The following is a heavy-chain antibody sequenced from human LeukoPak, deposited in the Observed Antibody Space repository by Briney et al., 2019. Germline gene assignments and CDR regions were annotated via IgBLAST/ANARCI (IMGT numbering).Heavy chain of an antibody. J-gene: IGHJ4*02. CDR3: ARALYSSSWSVDY. Sequence: GGSLRLSCAASGFTFSSYAMSWVRQAPGKGLEWVSAISSSSSYIYYADSVKGRFTISRDNAKNSLYLQMNSLRAEDTAVYYCARALYSSSWSVDYWGQGTLVTVSS. D-gene: IGHD6-13*01. CDR1: GFTFSSYA. V-gene: IGHV3-21*01. CDR2: ISSSSSYI.